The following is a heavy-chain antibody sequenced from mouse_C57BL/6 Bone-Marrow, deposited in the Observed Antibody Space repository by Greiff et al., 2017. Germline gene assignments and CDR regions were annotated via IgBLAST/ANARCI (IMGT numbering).Heavy chain of an antibody. CDR3: ARGSSPYYAMDY. CDR2: ISYDGSN. D-gene: IGHD1-1*01. Sequence: EVHLVESGPGLVKPSQSLSLTCSVTGYSITSGYYWNWIRQFPGNKLEWMGYISYDGSNNYNPSLKNRISITRDTSKNQFFLKLNSVTTEDTATYYCARGSSPYYAMDYWCQGTSVTVSS. J-gene: IGHJ4*01. V-gene: IGHV3-6*01. CDR1: GYSITSGYY.